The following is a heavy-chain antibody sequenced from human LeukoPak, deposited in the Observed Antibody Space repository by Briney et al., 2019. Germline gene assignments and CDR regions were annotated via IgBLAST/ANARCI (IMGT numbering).Heavy chain of an antibody. V-gene: IGHV3-33*01. Sequence: GGSLRLSCAASGFTFSSYGMHWVRQAPGKGLEWVAVIWYDGSNKYYADSVKGRFTISRDKSKNTLYLQMNSLRAEDTAVYYCARGRPPGYYGSGSYPYYYYGMDVWGQGTTVTVSS. CDR3: ARGRPPGYYGSGSYPYYYYGMDV. D-gene: IGHD3-10*01. J-gene: IGHJ6*02. CDR2: IWYDGSNK. CDR1: GFTFSSYG.